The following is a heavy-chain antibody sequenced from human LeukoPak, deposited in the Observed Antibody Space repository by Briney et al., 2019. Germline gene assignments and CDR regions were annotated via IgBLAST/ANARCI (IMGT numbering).Heavy chain of an antibody. J-gene: IGHJ4*02. Sequence: SETLSLTCTVSGGSISSSSYYWGWIRQPPGKGLEWIGSIYYSGSTYYNPSLKSRVTISVDTSKNQFSLKLISVTAADTAMYYCASVDNTWIYFDSWGQGALVTVSS. CDR1: GGSISSSSYY. D-gene: IGHD1-1*01. CDR2: IYYSGST. V-gene: IGHV4-39*07. CDR3: ASVDNTWIYFDS.